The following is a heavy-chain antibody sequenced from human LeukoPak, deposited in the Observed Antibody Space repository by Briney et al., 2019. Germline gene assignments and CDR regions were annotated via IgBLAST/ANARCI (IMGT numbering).Heavy chain of an antibody. V-gene: IGHV3-30-3*01. Sequence: PGGSLRLSCAASGFTFSSYAMHWVRQAPGKGLEWVAVISYDGGNKYYADSVKGRFTISRDNSKNTLYLQMNSLRAEDTAVYYCARGYWGSYFDYWGQGTLVTVSS. CDR1: GFTFSSYA. D-gene: IGHD7-27*01. J-gene: IGHJ4*02. CDR2: ISYDGGNK. CDR3: ARGYWGSYFDY.